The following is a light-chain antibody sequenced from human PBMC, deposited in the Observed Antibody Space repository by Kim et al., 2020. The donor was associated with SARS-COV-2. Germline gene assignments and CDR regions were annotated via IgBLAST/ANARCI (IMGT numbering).Light chain of an antibody. Sequence: GRTVAISSPRTSGSIDANYVQWYQQRPGGVPTTVIYEDDQRPSGVSDRFSGSIDNSSNSASLTISGLRTEDEADYYCQSYNRDNVIFGGGTQLTVL. CDR1: SGSIDANY. CDR2: EDD. J-gene: IGLJ2*01. V-gene: IGLV6-57*03. CDR3: QSYNRDNVI.